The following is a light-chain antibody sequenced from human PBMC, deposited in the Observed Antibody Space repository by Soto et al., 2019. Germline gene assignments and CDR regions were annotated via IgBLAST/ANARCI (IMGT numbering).Light chain of an antibody. CDR2: GAS. J-gene: IGKJ5*01. V-gene: IGKV3-20*01. CDR1: QSVSSSY. CDR3: QQYGSSPTRVT. Sequence: IVLTQSPGTLSLSPGERATLSCRASQSVSSSYLAWYQQKPGQAPRLLIYGASSRATGISDRFSGSGSGTDFTLTISSREPEDFAVYYCQQYGSSPTRVTFGQGTRLEIK.